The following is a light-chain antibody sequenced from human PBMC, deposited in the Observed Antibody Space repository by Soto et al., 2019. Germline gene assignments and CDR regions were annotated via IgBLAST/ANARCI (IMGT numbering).Light chain of an antibody. CDR2: SNN. CDR1: SSNIGSNT. V-gene: IGLV1-44*01. Sequence: QSVLTQPPSASGTPGQGVTISCSGSSSNIGSNTVNWYQQLPGTAPKLLIYSNNQRPSGVPDRFSGSKSGTSASLAISGLQSEDEADYYCSSYTSSSTQVFGTGTKVTVL. J-gene: IGLJ1*01. CDR3: SSYTSSSTQV.